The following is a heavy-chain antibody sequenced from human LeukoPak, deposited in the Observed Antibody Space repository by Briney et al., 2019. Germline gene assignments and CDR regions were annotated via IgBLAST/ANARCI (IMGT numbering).Heavy chain of an antibody. CDR2: ISYDGSKK. V-gene: IGHV3-30*03. Sequence: GGSLRLSCAASGFTLSSYGMHWVRQAPGKGLEWVAVISYDGSKKYYADSVKGRFTISRDNSKNTLYLQMNSLRAEDTAVYYCARSLLYDSSVWGQGTLVTVSS. CDR1: GFTLSSYG. CDR3: ARSLLYDSSV. J-gene: IGHJ4*02. D-gene: IGHD3-22*01.